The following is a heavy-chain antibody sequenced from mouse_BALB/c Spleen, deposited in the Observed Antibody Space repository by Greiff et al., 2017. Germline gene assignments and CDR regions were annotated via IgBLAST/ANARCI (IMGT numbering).Heavy chain of an antibody. CDR3: ARWGLRRRDYAMDY. CDR2: IYPGDGDT. Sequence: VQLQQSGPELVKPGASVKISCKASGYAFSSSWMNWVKQRPGQGLEWIGRIYPGDGDTNYNGKFKGKATLTADKSSSTAYMQLSSLTSVDSAVYFCARWGLRRRDYAMDYWGQGTSVTVSS. CDR1: GYAFSSSW. D-gene: IGHD2-4*01. V-gene: IGHV1-82*01. J-gene: IGHJ4*01.